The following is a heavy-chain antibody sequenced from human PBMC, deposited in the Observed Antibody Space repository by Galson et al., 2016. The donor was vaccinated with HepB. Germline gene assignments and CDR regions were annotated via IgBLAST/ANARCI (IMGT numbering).Heavy chain of an antibody. CDR3: GKDRRYGDYVGWFDP. V-gene: IGHV3-23*01. CDR1: GFTFNSYA. CDR2: ISASGQTT. J-gene: IGHJ5*02. Sequence: SLRLSCAASGFTFNSYAMSWVRQAPGKGLEWVAGISASGQTTFYADSVTGRFTISRDNSKNTLNLEMNKLRVDDTAVYYCGKDRRYGDYVGWFDPWGQGTPVIVSS. D-gene: IGHD4-17*01.